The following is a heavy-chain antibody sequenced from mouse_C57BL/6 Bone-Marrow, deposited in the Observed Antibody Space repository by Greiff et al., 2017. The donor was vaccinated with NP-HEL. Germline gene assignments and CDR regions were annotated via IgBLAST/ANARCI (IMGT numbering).Heavy chain of an antibody. V-gene: IGHV3-6*01. CDR3: ARDAVGGFAY. Sequence: EVQLQQSGPGLVKPSQSLSLTCSVTGYSITSGYYWNWIRQFPGNKLEWMGYISYDGSNNYNPSLKNRISITRDTSKNQFFLKLNSVTTEDTATYYCARDAVGGFAYWGQGTLVTVSA. D-gene: IGHD1-1*01. CDR1: GYSITSGYY. J-gene: IGHJ3*01. CDR2: ISYDGSN.